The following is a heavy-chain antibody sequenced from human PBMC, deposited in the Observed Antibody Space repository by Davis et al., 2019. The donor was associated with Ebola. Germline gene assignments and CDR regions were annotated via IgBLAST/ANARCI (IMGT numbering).Heavy chain of an antibody. CDR1: GFTLNSYS. Sequence: GESLKISCAASGFTLNSYSINWVRQAPGKGLEWVSLISWDGGSTYYADSVKGRFTISRDNSKNSLYLQMNSLRTEDTALYYCAKDMRRYCSGGSCSYFDYWGQGTLVTVSS. D-gene: IGHD2-15*01. CDR3: AKDMRRYCSGGSCSYFDY. V-gene: IGHV3-43*01. J-gene: IGHJ4*02. CDR2: ISWDGGST.